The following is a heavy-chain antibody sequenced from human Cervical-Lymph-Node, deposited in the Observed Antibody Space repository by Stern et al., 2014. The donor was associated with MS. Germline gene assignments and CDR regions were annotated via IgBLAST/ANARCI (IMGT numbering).Heavy chain of an antibody. J-gene: IGHJ4*02. V-gene: IGHV3-15*01. Sequence: EVQLVESGGGLVKPGGSLTLSCAVSGFPFSHAWVTWVRQAPGKGLEWVGRIKSKTEGETTDYAAPVKSRFTISRDDSKNTLYLQMNSLKSDDTAVYYCTTEEGFSGYSDYWGQGTLVTVSS. CDR1: GFPFSHAW. CDR3: TTEEGFSGYSDY. D-gene: IGHD3-22*01. CDR2: IKSKTEGETT.